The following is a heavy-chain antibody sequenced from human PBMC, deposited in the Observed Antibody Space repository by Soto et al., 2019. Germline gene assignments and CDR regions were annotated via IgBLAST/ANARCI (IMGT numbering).Heavy chain of an antibody. CDR2: IYPGDSDT. CDR1: GYSFTSYW. Sequence: GESLKSSCKGSGYSFTSYWIGWVRQMPGKGMEWMGIIYPGDSDTRYSPSFQGQVTISAYKSISTAYLQWSSLKASDTAMYYCARHPIAAADVYIMHXWGQVTTFTVS. CDR3: ARHPIAAADVYIMHX. V-gene: IGHV5-51*01. J-gene: IGHJ6*02. D-gene: IGHD6-13*01.